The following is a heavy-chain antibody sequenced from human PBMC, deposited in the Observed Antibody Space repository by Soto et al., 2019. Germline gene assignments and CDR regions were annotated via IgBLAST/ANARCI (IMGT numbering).Heavy chain of an antibody. CDR1: GFTFSSYD. CDR2: IGTAGDT. J-gene: IGHJ6*02. CDR3: ARGHGYDFWSGSYYYYYGMDV. D-gene: IGHD3-3*01. Sequence: PGGSLRLSCAASGFTFSSYDMHWVRQATGKGLEWVSAIGTAGDTYYPGSVKGRFTISRENAKNSLYLQMNSLRAGDTAVYYCARGHGYDFWSGSYYYYYGMDVWGQGTTVTVSS. V-gene: IGHV3-13*01.